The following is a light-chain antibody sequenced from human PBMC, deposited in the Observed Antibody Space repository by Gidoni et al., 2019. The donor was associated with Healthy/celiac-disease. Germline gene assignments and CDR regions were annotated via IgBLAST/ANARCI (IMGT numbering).Light chain of an antibody. CDR2: GAS. Sequence: EIVMTQSLATLSVSPGSRATPSCGSSQSFSSNLAWYQKNPGQSPRLLICGASTRATGIPTRFSGSGSGKVFTLTISRLQYEDFVVYCCQQYNNWPRTFGQGTKVEIK. CDR3: QQYNNWPRT. CDR1: QSFSSN. V-gene: IGKV3-15*01. J-gene: IGKJ1*01.